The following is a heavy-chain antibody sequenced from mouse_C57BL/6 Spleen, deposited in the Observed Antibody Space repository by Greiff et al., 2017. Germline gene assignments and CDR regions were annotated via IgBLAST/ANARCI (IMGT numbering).Heavy chain of an antibody. V-gene: IGHV1-72*01. CDR3: AREATVVAHYFDY. J-gene: IGHJ2*01. D-gene: IGHD1-1*01. CDR1: GYTFTSYW. CDR2: IAPNSGGT. Sequence: VQLQQPGAELVKPGASVKLSCKASGYTFTSYWMHWVKQGPGRGLEWIGRIAPNSGGTKYNEKFKSKATLTVDKPSSTAYMELSSLTSEDSAVYYCAREATVVAHYFDYWGQGTTLTVSS.